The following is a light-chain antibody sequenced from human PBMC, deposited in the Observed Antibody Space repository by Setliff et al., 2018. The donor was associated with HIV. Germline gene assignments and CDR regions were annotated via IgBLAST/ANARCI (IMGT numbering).Light chain of an antibody. CDR1: SSDVGGYDY. CDR2: DVT. Sequence: QSALAQPRSVSGSPGQSVTISCTGTSSDVGGYDYVSWYQQHPGKAPKLMIYDVTKRPSGVPDRFSGSKSDNTASLTISGLQAEDEADYYCCSYAGRSTYVFGTGTKVTVL. J-gene: IGLJ1*01. CDR3: CSYAGRSTYV. V-gene: IGLV2-11*01.